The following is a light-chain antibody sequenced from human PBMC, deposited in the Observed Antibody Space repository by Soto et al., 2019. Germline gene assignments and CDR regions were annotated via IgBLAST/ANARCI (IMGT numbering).Light chain of an antibody. CDR2: SAS. J-gene: IGKJ4*01. CDR1: QRISAF. V-gene: IGKV1-39*01. CDR3: QQIHRLPPT. Sequence: DIQMTQSPSSVSAFVGESVTITCHASQRISAFLNWYHQKPGKAPKLLIYSASYLQSGVPSNFRGSGSGKDFTLSILTSQPEAPGTYFCQQIHRLPPTFGGGTTLEI.